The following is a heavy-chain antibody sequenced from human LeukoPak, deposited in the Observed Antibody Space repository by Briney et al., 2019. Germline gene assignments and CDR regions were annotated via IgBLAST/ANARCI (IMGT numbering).Heavy chain of an antibody. CDR1: GYTLTGYY. J-gene: IGHJ4*02. D-gene: IGHD4-17*01. CDR2: IYPNTGGT. Sequence: ASVKVSCKASGYTLTGYYIHWVRQAPGQGLEWLGWIYPNTGGTNYAQNFQVRVTMTRDTSISTASMELSRLKSDDTAVYYCARGPTVTTDYWGQGTLVTVSS. CDR3: ARGPTVTTDY. V-gene: IGHV1-2*02.